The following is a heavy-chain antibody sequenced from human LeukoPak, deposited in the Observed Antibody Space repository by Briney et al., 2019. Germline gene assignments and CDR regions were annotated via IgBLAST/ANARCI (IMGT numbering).Heavy chain of an antibody. Sequence: ASVKVSCKASGYTFTGYYMHWVRQAPGQGLEWMGWINPNSGGTNYAQKFQGRVTMNRDMSHSKDYLEVSRLRSDDTAVYYCARAPITIFGVVDFNWFDPWGQGTLVTVSS. D-gene: IGHD3-3*01. V-gene: IGHV1-2*02. CDR2: INPNSGGT. CDR1: GYTFTGYY. CDR3: ARAPITIFGVVDFNWFDP. J-gene: IGHJ5*02.